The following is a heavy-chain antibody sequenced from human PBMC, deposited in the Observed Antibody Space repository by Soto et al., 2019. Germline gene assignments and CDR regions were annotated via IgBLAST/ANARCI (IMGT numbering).Heavy chain of an antibody. CDR1: GRSISSGYYY. CDR2: IYYSVNT. D-gene: IGHD4-17*01. V-gene: IGHV4-30-4*01. Sequence: PSETLSLTCSVSGRSISSGYYYWSSTRQPTGKVLEWIWNIYYSVNTYYNPSLKSRLMISIDPSKNLSSLKVSSVTDADTAVYYCAGPTLYGMEVCGQCTTLXVS. CDR3: AGPTLYGMEV. J-gene: IGHJ6*02.